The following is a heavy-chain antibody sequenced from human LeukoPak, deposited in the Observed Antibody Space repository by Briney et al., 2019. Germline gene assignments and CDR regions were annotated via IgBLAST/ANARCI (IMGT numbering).Heavy chain of an antibody. J-gene: IGHJ3*02. V-gene: IGHV3-30*18. Sequence: GGSLRLSCAASGFTCSSYGMHWVRQAPGKGLEWVAVISYDGSNKYYADSVKGRFTISRDNSKNTLYLQMNSLRAEDTAVYYCAKVAQRAFDIWGQGTMVTVSS. CDR2: ISYDGSNK. CDR3: AKVAQRAFDI. CDR1: GFTCSSYG.